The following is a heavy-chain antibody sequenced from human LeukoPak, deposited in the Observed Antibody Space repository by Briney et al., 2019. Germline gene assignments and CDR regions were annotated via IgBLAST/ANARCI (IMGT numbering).Heavy chain of an antibody. CDR3: ASVRYNRNYADH. V-gene: IGHV1-18*01. J-gene: IGHJ1*01. D-gene: IGHD1-7*01. CDR1: GYTFSSYG. CDR2: ISAYNGNT. Sequence: ASVKVSCKASGYTFSSYGISWVRQAPGQGLEWMGWISAYNGNTNYAQKLQGRVTMTTDTSTSTAYMELRRLRSEDTAVYYRASVRYNRNYADHWAQGTLVTVS.